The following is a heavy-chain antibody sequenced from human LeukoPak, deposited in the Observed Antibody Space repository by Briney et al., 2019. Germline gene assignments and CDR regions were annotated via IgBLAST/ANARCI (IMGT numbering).Heavy chain of an antibody. CDR2: ISSSSSYI. V-gene: IGHV3-21*01. CDR1: GFTFSSYS. Sequence: GGSLRLSCAASGFTFSSYSMNWVRQAPGKGLEWVSSISSSSSYIYYADSVKGRFTISRDNAKNSLYLQMNSLRAEDTAVYYRARGRDAAKYYYDSSGYYPDYWGQGTLVTVSS. J-gene: IGHJ4*02. D-gene: IGHD3-22*01. CDR3: ARGRDAAKYYYDSSGYYPDY.